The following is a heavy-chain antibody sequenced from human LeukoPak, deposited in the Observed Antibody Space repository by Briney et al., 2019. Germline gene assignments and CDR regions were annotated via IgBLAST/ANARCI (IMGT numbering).Heavy chain of an antibody. Sequence: PGGSLRLSCAASGFTVSSNYMSWVRQAPGKGLEWVSVIYSGGSTYYADSVKGRFTISRDNSKNTLYLQMNSLRAEDTAVYYCARETYYYDSSGPRSAYWGQGTLVTVSS. CDR1: GFTVSSNY. J-gene: IGHJ4*02. CDR2: IYSGGST. CDR3: ARETYYYDSSGPRSAY. D-gene: IGHD3-22*01. V-gene: IGHV3-53*01.